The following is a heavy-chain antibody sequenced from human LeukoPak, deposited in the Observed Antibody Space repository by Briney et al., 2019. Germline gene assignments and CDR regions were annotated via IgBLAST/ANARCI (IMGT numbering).Heavy chain of an antibody. CDR2: ISGSGGST. V-gene: IGHV3-23*01. CDR3: AKDAVVVSPDY. CDR1: GVQMSNYA. J-gene: IGHJ4*02. D-gene: IGHD3-22*01. Sequence: GALRLSCVVSGVQMSNYAMTWVRQVPGKGLEWVSAISGSGGSTYYADSVKGRFTISRDNSKNTLYLQMNSPRAEDTAVYYCAKDAVVVSPDYWGQGTLVTVSS.